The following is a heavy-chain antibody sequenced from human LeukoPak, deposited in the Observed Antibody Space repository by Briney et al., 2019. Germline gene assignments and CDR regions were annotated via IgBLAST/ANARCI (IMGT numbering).Heavy chain of an antibody. J-gene: IGHJ6*03. D-gene: IGHD3-3*01. CDR3: TTDGWGWRVDFWSGPYDYYYYMDV. V-gene: IGHV3-15*01. CDR1: GFTFSNAW. Sequence: PGGSLRLSCAASGFTFSNAWMSWVRQAPGKGLEWVGRIKSKTDGGTTNYAAPVKGRFTISRDDSKNTLYLQMNSLKTEDTAVYYCTTDGWGWRVDFWSGPYDYYYYMDVWGKGTTVTVSS. CDR2: IKSKTDGGTT.